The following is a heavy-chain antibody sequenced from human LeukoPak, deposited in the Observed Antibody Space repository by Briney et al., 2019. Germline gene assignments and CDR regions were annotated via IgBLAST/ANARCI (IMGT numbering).Heavy chain of an antibody. V-gene: IGHV4-59*01. D-gene: IGHD5/OR15-5a*01. CDR2: IYYTGNT. Sequence: KSSETLSLTCTVSGDSISSYSWSLIRQPPGKGLEWIGYIYYTGNTNYNPSLKSRVTISVDTSKNQFSLKLTSVTAADTAVYYCARDLQRVYVDGAFAIWGQGTMVTVSS. CDR1: GDSISSYS. J-gene: IGHJ3*02. CDR3: ARDLQRVYVDGAFAI.